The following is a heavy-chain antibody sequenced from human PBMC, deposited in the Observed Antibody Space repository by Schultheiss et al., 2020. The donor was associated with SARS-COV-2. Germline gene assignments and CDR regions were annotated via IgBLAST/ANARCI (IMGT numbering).Heavy chain of an antibody. CDR3: AKAYCGGVCYWDYYYYYYMDV. V-gene: IGHV3-23*01. J-gene: IGHJ6*03. Sequence: GESLKISCAASGFTFSSYAMSWVRQAPGKGLEWVSAISGSGGSTYYADSVRGRFTISRDNSKNTLYLQMNSLRAEDTAVYYCAKAYCGGVCYWDYYYYYYMDVWGKGTTVTVSS. CDR1: GFTFSSYA. CDR2: ISGSGGST. D-gene: IGHD2-21*01.